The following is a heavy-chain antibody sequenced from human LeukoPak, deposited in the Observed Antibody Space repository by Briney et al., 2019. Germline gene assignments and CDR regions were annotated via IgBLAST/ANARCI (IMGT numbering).Heavy chain of an antibody. D-gene: IGHD3-3*01. V-gene: IGHV1-8*01. Sequence: ASVKVSCKASGYTFTSYDINWVRQATGQGLEWMGWMNPNSGNTGYAQKFQGRVTMTRDTSISTAYMELSRLRSDDTAVYYCARGRNIWSGIPVDYWGQGTLVTVSS. CDR3: ARGRNIWSGIPVDY. CDR2: MNPNSGNT. CDR1: GYTFTSYD. J-gene: IGHJ4*02.